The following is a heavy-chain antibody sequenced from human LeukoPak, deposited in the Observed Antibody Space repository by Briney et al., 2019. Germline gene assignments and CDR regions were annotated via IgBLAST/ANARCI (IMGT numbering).Heavy chain of an antibody. CDR2: IYYSGST. J-gene: IGHJ4*02. CDR3: VYSVSGYSVGDY. Sequence: SETLSLTCTVSGGSISSYYWSWIRQPPGKGLEWIGYIYYSGSTNYNPSLKSRVTISVDTSKNQFSLKLSSVTAADTAVYYCVYSVSGYSVGDYWGQGTLVTVSS. CDR1: GGSISSYY. D-gene: IGHD3-3*01. V-gene: IGHV4-59*08.